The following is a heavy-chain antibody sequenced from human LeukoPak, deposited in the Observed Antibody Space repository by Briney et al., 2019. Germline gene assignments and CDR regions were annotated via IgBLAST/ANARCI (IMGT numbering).Heavy chain of an antibody. Sequence: SETLSLTCAVYGGSFSGYYWTWIRQPPGKGLEWIGSIYYSGSTYYNPSLKSRVTISVDTSKNQFSLKLNSVTATDTAVYYCARHYGPWGQGTLVTVSS. CDR3: ARHYGP. D-gene: IGHD3-10*01. V-gene: IGHV4-34*01. CDR2: IYYSGST. J-gene: IGHJ4*02. CDR1: GGSFSGYY.